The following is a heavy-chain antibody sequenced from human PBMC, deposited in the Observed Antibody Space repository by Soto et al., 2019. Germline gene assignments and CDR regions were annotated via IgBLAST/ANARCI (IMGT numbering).Heavy chain of an antibody. CDR2: VHPSGNI. CDR1: GWSFSGYY. J-gene: IGHJ4*02. V-gene: IGHV4-34*01. Sequence: SETLSLTCAVYGWSFSGYYWNWIRQPPGKGLEWIGEVHPSGNIYYNPSLKSRATISVDTSKNQFSLKLNSVTAADTAVYFCSRGDDPYKMCNSWGQGSLVTVS. D-gene: IGHD1-1*01. CDR3: SRGDDPYKMCNS.